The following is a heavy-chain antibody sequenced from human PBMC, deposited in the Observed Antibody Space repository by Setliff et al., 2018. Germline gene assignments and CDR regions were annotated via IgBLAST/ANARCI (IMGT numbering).Heavy chain of an antibody. Sequence: LTCTVSGGSVRTSSYYWGWIRQSPGKGLEWIGSIYFTGNTYYSPSLKSRVTISADTSKNQFSLKLTSLTATDTAIYYCARHGRFYDFTDYFPNWFDPWGQGTLVTVSS. CDR3: ARHGRFYDFTDYFPNWFDP. V-gene: IGHV4-39*01. CDR1: GGSVRTSSYY. J-gene: IGHJ5*02. CDR2: IYFTGNT. D-gene: IGHD3-22*01.